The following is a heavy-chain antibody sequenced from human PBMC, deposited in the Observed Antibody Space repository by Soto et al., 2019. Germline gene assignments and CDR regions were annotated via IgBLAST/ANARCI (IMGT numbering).Heavy chain of an antibody. CDR3: ARGIVVPAASPDHVYYYGMDV. CDR1: GFTLSSYG. Sequence: PGGSLRLSCAASGFTLSSYGMHWVRQAPGKGLEWVAVIWYDGSNKYYADSVKGRFTISRDNSKNTLYLQMNSLRAEDTAVYYCARGIVVPAASPDHVYYYGMDVWGQGTTVTVSS. V-gene: IGHV3-33*01. D-gene: IGHD2-2*01. J-gene: IGHJ6*02. CDR2: IWYDGSNK.